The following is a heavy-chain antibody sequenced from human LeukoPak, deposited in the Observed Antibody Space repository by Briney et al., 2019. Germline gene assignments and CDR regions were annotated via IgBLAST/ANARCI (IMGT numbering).Heavy chain of an antibody. Sequence: PSETLSLTCAVYGGSLGGYYWSWIRQPPGKGLEWIGEINHSGSTNYNPSLKSRVTISVDTSKNQFSLKLSSVTAADTAVYYCATGRTGTLYYFDYWGQGTLVTVSS. CDR1: GGSLGGYY. D-gene: IGHD1-7*01. CDR3: ATGRTGTLYYFDY. V-gene: IGHV4-34*01. CDR2: INHSGST. J-gene: IGHJ4*02.